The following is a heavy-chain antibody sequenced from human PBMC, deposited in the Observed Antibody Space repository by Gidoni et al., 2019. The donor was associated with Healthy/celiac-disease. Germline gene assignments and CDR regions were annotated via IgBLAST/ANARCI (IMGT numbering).Heavy chain of an antibody. CDR1: GYTFTSYD. Sequence: QVQLVQSGAEVKKPGASVKVSCKASGYTFTSYDINWVRQATGQGLEWMGWMNPNSGNTGYAQKFQGRVTMTRNTSISTAYMELSSLRSEDTAVYYCARRKLTIFGVVRPYYYGMDVWGQGTTVTVSS. V-gene: IGHV1-8*01. CDR2: MNPNSGNT. CDR3: ARRKLTIFGVVRPYYYGMDV. D-gene: IGHD3-3*01. J-gene: IGHJ6*02.